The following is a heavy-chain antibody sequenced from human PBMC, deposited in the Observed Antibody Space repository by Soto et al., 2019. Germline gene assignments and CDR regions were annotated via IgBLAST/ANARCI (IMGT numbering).Heavy chain of an antibody. J-gene: IGHJ6*02. CDR1: GFTFSSYG. CDR2: ISYDGSNK. Sequence: GGSLRLSCAASGFTFSSYGMRWVRQAPGKGLEWVAVISYDGSNKYYADSVKGRFTISRDNSKNTLYLQMNSLRAEDTAAYYCAKDQYDFWSGYYRPAHYYYGMDVWGQGTTVTVSS. CDR3: AKDQYDFWSGYYRPAHYYYGMDV. D-gene: IGHD3-3*01. V-gene: IGHV3-30*18.